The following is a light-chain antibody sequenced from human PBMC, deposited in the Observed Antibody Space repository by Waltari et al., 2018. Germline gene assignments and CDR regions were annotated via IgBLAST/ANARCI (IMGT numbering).Light chain of an antibody. CDR1: QSVSGK. CDR3: QQYNGWPRT. CDR2: GAS. J-gene: IGKJ1*01. Sequence: EIVMTQSPVTLSESPGQRVTPSCRASQSVSGKLVWYQQKPGQSPRVLIYGASTRATGVPARFSGSGSGTEFTLTISSLQAEDIAVYYCQQYNGWPRTFGQGTKVEI. V-gene: IGKV3-15*01.